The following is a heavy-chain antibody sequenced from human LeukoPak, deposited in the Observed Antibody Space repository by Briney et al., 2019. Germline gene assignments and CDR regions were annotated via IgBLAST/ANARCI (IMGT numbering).Heavy chain of an antibody. D-gene: IGHD1-7*01. CDR1: GFTFSNYG. V-gene: IGHV3-30*03. CDR2: VSSDGSID. CDR3: TREGMGTTFSAWFEP. J-gene: IGHJ5*02. Sequence: QTGGSLRLSCAASGFTFSNYGMHWVRQAPGKGLEWVAVVSSDGSIDYYADSLRGRFTVSRDNSKNTMFLQFNTLTPEGTAVYYCTREGMGTTFSAWFEPWGQGTLVTVSS.